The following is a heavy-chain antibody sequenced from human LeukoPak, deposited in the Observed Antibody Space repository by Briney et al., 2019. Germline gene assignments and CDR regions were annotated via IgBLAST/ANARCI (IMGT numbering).Heavy chain of an antibody. Sequence: SETLSLTCTVSGGSISSSSYYWGWIRQPPGKGLEWIGSIYYSGSTYYNPSLKSRVTISVDTSKNQFSLKLSSVAAADTAVYYCARYTSMVAFHAHGFDIWGQGTMVTVSS. J-gene: IGHJ3*02. CDR3: ARYTSMVAFHAHGFDI. V-gene: IGHV4-39*07. D-gene: IGHD5-18*01. CDR1: GGSISSSSYY. CDR2: IYYSGST.